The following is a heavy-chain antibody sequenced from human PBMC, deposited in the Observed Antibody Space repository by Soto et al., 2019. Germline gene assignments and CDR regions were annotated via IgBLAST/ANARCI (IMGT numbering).Heavy chain of an antibody. V-gene: IGHV4-31*03. CDR2: IYYSGST. CDR1: GGSISSGGYY. J-gene: IGHJ3*02. Sequence: QVQLQESGPGLVKPSQTLSLTCTVSGGSISSGGYYWSWIRQHPGKVLEWIGYIYYSGSTYYNPSLKSRVTISVDTSKNQFSLKLSSVTAADTAVYYCERDAEGEDAFDIWGQGTMVTVSS. CDR3: ERDAEGEDAFDI. D-gene: IGHD1-26*01.